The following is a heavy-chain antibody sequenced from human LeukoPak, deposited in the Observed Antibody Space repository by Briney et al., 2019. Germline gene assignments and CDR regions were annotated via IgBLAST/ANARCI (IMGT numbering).Heavy chain of an antibody. V-gene: IGHV1-8*03. CDR1: GYTFTGYY. D-gene: IGHD6-13*01. CDR2: INPNSGYT. Sequence: RASVKVSCKASGYTFTGYYMHWVRQAPGQGLEWMGWINPNSGYTGYAQQFQGRVTFTRSTSISTAYMELSSLRSEDTAIYYCARDASGSSWYVPYYYYYYGMDVWGQGTTVTVSS. CDR3: ARDASGSSWYVPYYYYYYGMDV. J-gene: IGHJ6*02.